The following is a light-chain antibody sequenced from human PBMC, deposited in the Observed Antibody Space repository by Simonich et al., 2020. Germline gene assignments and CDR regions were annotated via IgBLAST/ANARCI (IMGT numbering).Light chain of an antibody. J-gene: IGKJ2*01. Sequence: DIQMTQSPSTLSASVGDRVTITCRASQSISSWLAWYQQKPGKAPKLLIYKASSLERSVPSRLSGSLSGTEFTLTISSLQPDDFATYYCQQRYSTPYTFGQGTKLEIK. CDR3: QQRYSTPYT. V-gene: IGKV1-5*03. CDR1: QSISSW. CDR2: KAS.